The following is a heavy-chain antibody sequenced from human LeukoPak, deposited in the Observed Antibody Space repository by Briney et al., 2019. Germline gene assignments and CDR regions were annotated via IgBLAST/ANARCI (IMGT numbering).Heavy chain of an antibody. CDR3: ARGGNYYDSSGLADAFDI. CDR1: GGSISSYY. V-gene: IGHV4-4*07. J-gene: IGHJ3*02. CDR2: IYSTGST. Sequence: SETLSLTCTVSGGSISSYYWSWIRQPAGEGLEWIGHIYSTGSTNYNPSLKSRVTLSVDRSKNQFSLRLNSVTAADTAVYYCARGGNYYDSSGLADAFDIWGQGTMVTVSS. D-gene: IGHD3-22*01.